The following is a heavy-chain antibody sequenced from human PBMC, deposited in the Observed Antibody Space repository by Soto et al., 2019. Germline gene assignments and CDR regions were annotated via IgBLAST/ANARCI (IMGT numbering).Heavy chain of an antibody. Sequence: SLRLSCAASGFTFSTYWMTWVRQAPGKGLEWVADLNEDGRVKNYVESVKGRFTISRDNAKNSLSLQMNSLRAEDTAVYYCASDRNYHILTGYYDAFDIWGQGTMVTVSS. CDR3: ASDRNYHILTGYYDAFDI. CDR2: LNEDGRVK. V-gene: IGHV3-7*05. J-gene: IGHJ3*02. D-gene: IGHD3-9*01. CDR1: GFTFSTYW.